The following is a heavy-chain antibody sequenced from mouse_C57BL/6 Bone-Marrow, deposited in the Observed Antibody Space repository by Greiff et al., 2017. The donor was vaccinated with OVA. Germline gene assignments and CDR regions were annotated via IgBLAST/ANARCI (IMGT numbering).Heavy chain of an antibody. V-gene: IGHV1-69*01. CDR1: GYTFTSYW. J-gene: IGHJ1*03. CDR2: IAPSDSYT. CDR3: ARWGGSSYPYWYFDV. Sequence: QVQLQQPGAELVMPGASVKLSCKASGYTFTSYWMHWVKQRPGQGLEWIGEIAPSDSYTNYNQKFKGKSTLTVDKSSSTAYMQLSSLTSEDSAVYYCARWGGSSYPYWYFDVWGTGTTVTVSS. D-gene: IGHD1-1*01.